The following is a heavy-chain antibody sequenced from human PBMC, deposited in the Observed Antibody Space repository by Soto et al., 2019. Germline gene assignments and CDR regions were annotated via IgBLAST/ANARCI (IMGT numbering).Heavy chain of an antibody. J-gene: IGHJ4*02. Sequence: GGSLRLSCAASGFTFSSYSMNWVRQAPGKGLEWVSSISSSSSYIYYADSVKGRFTISRDNAKNSLYLQMNSLRAEDTAVYYCARDQRGIAVAGTFDYWGQGTLVTVSS. D-gene: IGHD6-19*01. CDR1: GFTFSSYS. V-gene: IGHV3-21*01. CDR3: ARDQRGIAVAGTFDY. CDR2: ISSSSSYI.